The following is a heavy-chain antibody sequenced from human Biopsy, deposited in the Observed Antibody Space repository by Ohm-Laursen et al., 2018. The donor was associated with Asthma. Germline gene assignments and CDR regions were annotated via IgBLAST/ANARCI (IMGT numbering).Heavy chain of an antibody. CDR2: ISAYNGNT. CDR1: GYTFTSYG. D-gene: IGHD3-22*01. CDR3: ARPYYDSSGYYYENLSFDY. J-gene: IGHJ4*02. Sequence: GSSVKVSCKASGYTFTSYGISWVRQAPGQGLEWMGWISAYNGNTNYAQKLQGRVTMTTDTSASTAYMELSSLRSEDTAVYYCARPYYDSSGYYYENLSFDYWGQGTLVTVSS. V-gene: IGHV1-18*04.